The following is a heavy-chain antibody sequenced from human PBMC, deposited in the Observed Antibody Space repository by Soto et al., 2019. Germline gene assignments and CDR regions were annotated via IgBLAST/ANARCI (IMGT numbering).Heavy chain of an antibody. CDR3: ARDGDSSGYYYVTPGLFAFDI. CDR2: IIPIFGTA. V-gene: IGHV1-69*06. Sequence: SVKVSCKASGGTFSSYAISWVRQAPGQGLEWMGGIIPIFGTANYAQKFQGRVTITADKSTSTAYMELSSLRSEDTAVYYCARDGDSSGYYYVTPGLFAFDIWGQGTMVTVSS. J-gene: IGHJ3*02. D-gene: IGHD3-22*01. CDR1: GGTFSSYA.